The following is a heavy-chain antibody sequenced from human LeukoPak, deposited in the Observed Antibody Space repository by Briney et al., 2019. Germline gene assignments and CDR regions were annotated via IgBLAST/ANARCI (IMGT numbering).Heavy chain of an antibody. Sequence: PSETLSLTCTVSDGSISSNNYFWGWIRQPPGKGLEWIGTIYYSGSTYYNPSLKSRTTLSVDTSKNQFSQRMSSVTAAATAVYYCARHDSSGQYFQHWGQGTLVTVSS. V-gene: IGHV4-39*01. CDR1: DGSISSNNYF. D-gene: IGHD6-19*01. CDR2: IYYSGST. CDR3: ARHDSSGQYFQH. J-gene: IGHJ1*01.